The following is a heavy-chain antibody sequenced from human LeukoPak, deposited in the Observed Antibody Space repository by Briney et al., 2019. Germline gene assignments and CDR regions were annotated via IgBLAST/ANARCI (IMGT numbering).Heavy chain of an antibody. CDR2: IIPMFGTT. V-gene: IGHV1-69*05. CDR3: ASVTVTTWAPDGHMDV. D-gene: IGHD4-11*01. CDR1: GGTFINYA. J-gene: IGHJ6*03. Sequence: SVKVSCKASGGTFINYAISWVRQAPGQGLEWMGRIIPMFGTTNYAQKFQGRVTITTDESTSTAYMEVSSLRIEDTAVYYCASVTVTTWAPDGHMDVWGKGTTVTVSS.